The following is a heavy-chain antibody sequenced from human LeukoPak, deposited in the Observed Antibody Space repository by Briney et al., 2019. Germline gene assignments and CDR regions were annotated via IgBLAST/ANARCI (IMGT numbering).Heavy chain of an antibody. CDR2: IYYSGTT. J-gene: IGHJ4*02. V-gene: IGHV4-59*08. Sequence: SETLSLTCAISGGSIINYYWSWIRQPPGKGLEWIGYIYYSGTTNYSPSLNSRVNISLDTAKNQFSLRLSSVTAADTAVYYCARQTAKNVDTARFDSWGQGTLVTVSS. CDR3: ARQTAKNVDTARFDS. D-gene: IGHD5-18*01. CDR1: GGSIINYY.